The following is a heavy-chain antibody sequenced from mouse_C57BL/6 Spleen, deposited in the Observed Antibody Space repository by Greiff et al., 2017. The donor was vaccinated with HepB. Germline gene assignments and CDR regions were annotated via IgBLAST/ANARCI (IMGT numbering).Heavy chain of an antibody. J-gene: IGHJ3*01. Sequence: DVHLVESGGGLVKPGGSLKLSCAASGFTFSDYGMHWVRQAPEKGLEWVAYISSGSSTIYYADTVKGRFTISRDNAKNTLFLQMTSLRSEDTAMYYCARREFAYWGQGTVVTVAA. CDR3: ARREFAY. V-gene: IGHV5-17*01. CDR2: ISSGSSTI. CDR1: GFTFSDYG.